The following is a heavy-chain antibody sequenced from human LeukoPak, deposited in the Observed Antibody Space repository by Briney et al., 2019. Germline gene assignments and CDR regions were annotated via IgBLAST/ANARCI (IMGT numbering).Heavy chain of an antibody. J-gene: IGHJ4*02. CDR2: IHTSGGT. CDR3: AKDRGDGPNSGYFAY. Sequence: SQTLSLTCTVSSDSISSGSYYWSWIRQPAGKGLDWMGRIHTSGGTDYNPSLKSRVTISVDTSKNQFSLKMSSVTAADTAVYYCAKDRGDGPNSGYFAYWGQRTLVTVSS. D-gene: IGHD5-24*01. V-gene: IGHV4-61*02. CDR1: SDSISSGSYY.